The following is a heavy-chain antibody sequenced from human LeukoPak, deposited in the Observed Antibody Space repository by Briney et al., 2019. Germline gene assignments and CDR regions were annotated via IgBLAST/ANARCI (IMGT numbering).Heavy chain of an antibody. J-gene: IGHJ6*02. CDR2: ISSRGSTI. Sequence: PGVSLRLSCAASGFTFSDYYMSWIRQAPGKGLEWVSYISSRGSTIYYADSVKGRFTISRDNAKNSLYLQMNSLRAEDTAVYYCARRDCSSTSCRYYYYGMDVWGQGTTVTVSS. CDR3: ARRDCSSTSCRYYYYGMDV. V-gene: IGHV3-11*01. D-gene: IGHD2-2*01. CDR1: GFTFSDYY.